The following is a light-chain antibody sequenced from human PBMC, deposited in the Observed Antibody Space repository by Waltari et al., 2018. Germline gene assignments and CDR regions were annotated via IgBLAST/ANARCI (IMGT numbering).Light chain of an antibody. V-gene: IGLV2-23*02. Sequence: QSALTQPVSVSGSPGQSVTISCTGTSHNVGDYNLASWFQHHPDQAPNLLIFYVPKRPSGVSNRFSGSKSGNTASLTISGLQTEDEADYYCCSYSTGGSWMFGGGTKLTVL. CDR3: CSYSTGGSWM. J-gene: IGLJ3*02. CDR1: SHNVGDYNL. CDR2: YVP.